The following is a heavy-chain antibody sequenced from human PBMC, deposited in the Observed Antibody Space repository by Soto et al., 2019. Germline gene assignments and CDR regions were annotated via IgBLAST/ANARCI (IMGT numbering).Heavy chain of an antibody. CDR1: GFSFSNYG. CDR3: ARGWFSGRSYPDY. CDR2: IWYDGSNK. J-gene: IGHJ4*02. V-gene: IGHV3-33*01. D-gene: IGHD1-26*01. Sequence: GALRLSCAASGFSFSNYGMHWVRQAPGKGLEWVAFIWYDGSNKYYADSVKGRFIISRDDSKNSQYLQMNSLKIEDTAVYYCARGWFSGRSYPDYWGQGALVNVSS.